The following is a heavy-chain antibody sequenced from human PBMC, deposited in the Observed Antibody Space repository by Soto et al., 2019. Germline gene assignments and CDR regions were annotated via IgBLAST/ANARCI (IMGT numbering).Heavy chain of an antibody. J-gene: IGHJ5*02. D-gene: IGHD4-17*01. Sequence: SQTLSLTCTVSGGSISSVGYYWSWIRQHPGKGLEWIGYIYYSGSTSSNPSLKSRVTISVDTSKNQFSLKLSSVTAADTAVYYCARETYGDYVGYFDPWGQGIQVTVSS. CDR1: GGSISSVGYY. CDR2: IYYSGST. V-gene: IGHV4-31*03. CDR3: ARETYGDYVGYFDP.